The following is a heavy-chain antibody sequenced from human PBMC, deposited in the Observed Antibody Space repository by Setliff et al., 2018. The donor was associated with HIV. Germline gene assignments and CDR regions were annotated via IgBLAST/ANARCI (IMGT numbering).Heavy chain of an antibody. D-gene: IGHD6-13*01. Sequence: SETLSLTCAVYGGSLSGHYWTWIRQPPGEGLEWIGEINHSGKTNYNPSLKSRVTMSVGTSKRQFSLKLDSVTAADTAIYYCARQSTVAAAGFDFWGQGTLVTVSS. CDR1: GGSLSGHY. CDR3: ARQSTVAAAGFDF. J-gene: IGHJ4*02. V-gene: IGHV4-34*10. CDR2: INHSGKT.